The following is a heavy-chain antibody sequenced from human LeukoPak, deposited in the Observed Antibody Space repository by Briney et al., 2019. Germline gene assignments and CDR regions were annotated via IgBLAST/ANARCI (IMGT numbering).Heavy chain of an antibody. CDR2: ISPYNGKT. D-gene: IGHD2-2*01. V-gene: IGHV1-18*01. CDR3: ARDGVVVPAAMFWTDHVHYYMDV. J-gene: IGHJ6*03. CDR1: GYTFTSYG. Sequence: ASVKVSCKASGYTFTSYGISWVRQAPGHGLEWMGWISPYNGKTKYVEKFQGRVTMTTDTSTTTAYMELRSLRSDDTAVYYCARDGVVVPAAMFWTDHVHYYMDVWGKGTTVTISS.